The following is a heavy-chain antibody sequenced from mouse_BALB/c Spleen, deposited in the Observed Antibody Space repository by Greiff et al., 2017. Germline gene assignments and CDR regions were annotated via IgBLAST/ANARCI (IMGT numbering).Heavy chain of an antibody. V-gene: IGHV5-6-5*01. Sequence: DVMLVESGGGLVKPGGSLKLSCAASGFTFSSYAMSWVRQTPEKRLEWVASISSGGSTYYQDSVKGRFTISRDNARNILYLQMSSLRSEDTAMYYCARKGFGTVVATGLDWYFDVWGAGTTVTVSS. CDR3: ARKGFGTVVATGLDWYFDV. CDR1: GFTFSSYA. J-gene: IGHJ1*01. CDR2: ISSGGST. D-gene: IGHD1-1*01.